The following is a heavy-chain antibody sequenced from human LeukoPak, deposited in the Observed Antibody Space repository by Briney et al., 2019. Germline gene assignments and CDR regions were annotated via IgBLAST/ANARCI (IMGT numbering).Heavy chain of an antibody. CDR2: ISGSGGNT. J-gene: IGHJ4*02. CDR1: GFTFSSYG. V-gene: IGHV3-23*01. Sequence: GGSLRLSCAASGFTFSSYGMSWVRQAPGKGLEWVSSISGSGGNTYYADSVKGRFTISRDNSKNTLFLHMNSLRAEDTAVYFCAKALGGYHFDYWGQGTLVTVSS. CDR3: AKALGGYHFDY. D-gene: IGHD3-16*01.